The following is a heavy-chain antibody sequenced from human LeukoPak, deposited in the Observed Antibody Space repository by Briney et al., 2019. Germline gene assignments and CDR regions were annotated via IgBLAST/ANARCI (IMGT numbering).Heavy chain of an antibody. D-gene: IGHD3-22*01. Sequence: GGSLRLSCAASGFTFRNHGMSWVRQAPGKGLEWVSHISDSSISTNYADSVKGRFTISRDNSKNTLYLQMNSLRAEDTAMYYCANDSYDSRGFFCGVDSWGQGTLVTVSS. CDR1: GFTFRNHG. CDR2: ISDSSIST. J-gene: IGHJ4*02. CDR3: ANDSYDSRGFFCGVDS. V-gene: IGHV3-23*01.